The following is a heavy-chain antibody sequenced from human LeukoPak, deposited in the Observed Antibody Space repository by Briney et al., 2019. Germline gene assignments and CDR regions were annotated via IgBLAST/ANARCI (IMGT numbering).Heavy chain of an antibody. CDR1: GGSISSSKW. CDR2: IDHSGST. Sequence: SETLSLTCAVSGGSISSSKWWSWVRQPAGKGLEWIREIDHSGSTNYSPSLKSRVTISVDKSKNQFSLKLSSVTAADTAVYYCARAGDFWSGYYTQNWFDPWGQGTLVTVSS. D-gene: IGHD3-3*01. CDR3: ARAGDFWSGYYTQNWFDP. J-gene: IGHJ5*02. V-gene: IGHV4-4*02.